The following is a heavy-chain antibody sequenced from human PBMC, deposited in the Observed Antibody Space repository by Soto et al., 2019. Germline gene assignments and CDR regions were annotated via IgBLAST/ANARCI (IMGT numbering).Heavy chain of an antibody. CDR2: IIPIFGTA. D-gene: IGHD6-19*01. V-gene: IGHV1-69*13. J-gene: IGHJ6*02. CDR3: ARVYSSGLSCYYYYGMVV. Sequence: SVKVSCKASGGTFSSYAISWVRQAPGQGLEWMGGIIPIFGTANYAQKFQGRVTITADESTSTAYMELSSLRSEDTAVYYCARVYSSGLSCYYYYGMVVSGPATTVTVSS. CDR1: GGTFSSYA.